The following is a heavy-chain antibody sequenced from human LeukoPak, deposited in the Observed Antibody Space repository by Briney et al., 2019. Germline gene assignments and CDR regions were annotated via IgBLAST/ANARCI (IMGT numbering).Heavy chain of an antibody. D-gene: IGHD2-2*01. V-gene: IGHV3-23*01. CDR3: AKVGDIVVVPAAIPSGWYFDL. CDR1: GFTVSSNY. Sequence: GGSLRLSCAASGFTVSSNYMSWVRQAPGKGLEWVSAISGSGGSTYYADSVKGRFTISRDNSKNTLYLQMNSLRAEDTAVYYCAKVGDIVVVPAAIPSGWYFDLWGRGTLVTVSS. J-gene: IGHJ2*01. CDR2: ISGSGGST.